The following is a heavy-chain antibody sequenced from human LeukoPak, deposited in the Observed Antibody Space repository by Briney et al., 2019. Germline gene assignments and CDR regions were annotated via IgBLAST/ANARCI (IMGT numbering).Heavy chain of an antibody. D-gene: IGHD6-19*01. V-gene: IGHV6-1*01. Sequence: SQTLSLTCAISGDSVSNNSAVWNWIRQSPSRGLEWLGRTYYRSKWYNDYAVSVTSRITINPDTSKNQFSLQLNSVAPEDTAVYYCARESQGYGSGWYNGYLDHWGQGTLVTVSS. CDR1: GDSVSNNSAV. CDR2: TYYRSKWYN. J-gene: IGHJ4*02. CDR3: ARESQGYGSGWYNGYLDH.